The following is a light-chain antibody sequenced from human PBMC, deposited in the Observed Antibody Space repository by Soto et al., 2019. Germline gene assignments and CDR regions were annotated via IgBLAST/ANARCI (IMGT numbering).Light chain of an antibody. CDR3: QHCDYLPI. J-gene: IGKJ3*01. Sequence: DIQMTQSPSSLSASVGDRVTISCQASQDISSYLNWYQQKPGKAPKLLIYDASNLETGVPSRFSGSGPGTDFTLTISSLQPEDVATYYCQHCDYLPIFGPGTTVDFK. CDR2: DAS. CDR1: QDISSY. V-gene: IGKV1-33*01.